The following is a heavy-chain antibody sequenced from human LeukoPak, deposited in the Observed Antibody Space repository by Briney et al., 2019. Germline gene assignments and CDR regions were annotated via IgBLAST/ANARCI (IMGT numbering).Heavy chain of an antibody. J-gene: IGHJ4*02. D-gene: IGHD6-13*01. CDR3: AKSIAPAGPNAEN. CDR1: GFTFSSWW. V-gene: IGHV3-7*03. Sequence: GGSLRLSCAVSGFTFSSWWMTWVRQAPGKGLEWVANIKQDGSEKNYVDSVKGRFTISRDNSKNTLYPQMNSLRAEDTAVYYCAKSIAPAGPNAENWGQGTLVTVSS. CDR2: IKQDGSEK.